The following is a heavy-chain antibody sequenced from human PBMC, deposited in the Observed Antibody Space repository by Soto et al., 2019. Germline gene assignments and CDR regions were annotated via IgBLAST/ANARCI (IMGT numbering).Heavy chain of an antibody. CDR3: ARAYCSSTSCIDYYGMDV. CDR1: GGSISSYY. D-gene: IGHD2-2*01. Sequence: SETLSLTCTVSGGSISSYYWSWIRQPPGKGLEWIGYIYYSGSTNYNPSLKSRVTISVDTSKNQFSLKLSSVTAADTAVYYCARAYCSSTSCIDYYGMDVWGQGTTVTVSS. V-gene: IGHV4-59*01. J-gene: IGHJ6*02. CDR2: IYYSGST.